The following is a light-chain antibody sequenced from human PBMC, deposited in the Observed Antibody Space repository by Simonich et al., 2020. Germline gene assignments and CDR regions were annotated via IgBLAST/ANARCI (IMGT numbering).Light chain of an antibody. CDR2: KDS. J-gene: IGLJ2*01. Sequence: SYELTQPPSVSVSPGQTARITCSGAALPKQYAYWYQQTPGQAPVLVIYKDSERPSGIPERFSGSNSGKTVTLTISGVQAEDEADYYCQSADSSGTYVVFGGGTKLTVL. CDR3: QSADSSGTYVV. V-gene: IGLV3-25*03. CDR1: ALPKQY.